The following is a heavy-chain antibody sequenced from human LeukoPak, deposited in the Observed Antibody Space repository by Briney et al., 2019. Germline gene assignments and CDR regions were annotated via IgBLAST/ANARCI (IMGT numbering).Heavy chain of an antibody. CDR2: INTDGSITT. Sequence: PGGSLRLSCAASGFTFNNNWMLWVRHGPGKGLVWGSRINTDGSITTSYADSVKGRFTISRDNAKHTVYLQMNSLRAEDTAVYYCARDSPPQGYSYGRNPFDYWGQGTLVTVSS. CDR3: ARDSPPQGYSYGRNPFDY. D-gene: IGHD5-18*01. CDR1: GFTFNNNW. V-gene: IGHV3-74*01. J-gene: IGHJ4*02.